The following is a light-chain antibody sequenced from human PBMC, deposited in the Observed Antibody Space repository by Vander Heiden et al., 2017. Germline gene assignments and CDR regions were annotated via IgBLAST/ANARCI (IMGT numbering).Light chain of an antibody. CDR2: KDS. Sequence: SYDLTQPPSVSVSPGQTARTTCSGDALQKQYAYWYQQKPGQAPVLVIYKDSERPSGIPERFSGSSSGTTVTLTISGVQAEDEADYYCQSADSSGTYWVFGGGTKLTVL. CDR1: ALQKQY. V-gene: IGLV3-25*03. CDR3: QSADSSGTYWV. J-gene: IGLJ3*02.